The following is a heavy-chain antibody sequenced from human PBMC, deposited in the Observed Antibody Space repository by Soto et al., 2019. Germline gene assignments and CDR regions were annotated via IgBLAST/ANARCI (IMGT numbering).Heavy chain of an antibody. CDR3: AKEAKYYDFWSGYYPYYYYYGMDV. Sequence: WLPLRLSCAVAGFTFSSYAMSWVRQAPGKGLEWVSAISGSGGGTFYADSVKGRFTISRDNPKNTLYLQMISLRAEDTAVYYCAKEAKYYDFWSGYYPYYYYYGMDVWGQGPTVTVSS. CDR2: ISGSGGGT. CDR1: GFTFSSYA. D-gene: IGHD3-3*01. V-gene: IGHV3-23*01. J-gene: IGHJ6*02.